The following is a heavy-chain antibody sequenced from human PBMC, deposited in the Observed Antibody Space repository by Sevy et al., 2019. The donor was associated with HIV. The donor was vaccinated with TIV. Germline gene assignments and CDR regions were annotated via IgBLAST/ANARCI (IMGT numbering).Heavy chain of an antibody. Sequence: GGSLRLSCAASGFTFSSYAMSWVRQAPGKGLEWVSAISGSGGSTYYADSVKGRFTISRDNSKNTLYLQMNSLRAEDTAVYYCAKDIVVVVAAHDGMDVRGQGTTVTVSS. J-gene: IGHJ6*02. CDR2: ISGSGGST. V-gene: IGHV3-23*01. CDR3: AKDIVVVVAAHDGMDV. D-gene: IGHD2-15*01. CDR1: GFTFSSYA.